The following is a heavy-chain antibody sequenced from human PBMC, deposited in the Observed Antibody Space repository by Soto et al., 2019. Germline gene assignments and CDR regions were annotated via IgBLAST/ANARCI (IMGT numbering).Heavy chain of an antibody. CDR1: GFTFSSYS. V-gene: IGHV3-21*01. Sequence: EVQLVEYGGGLVKPGGSLRLSCAASGFTFSSYSMNWVRQAPGKGLEWVSSISSSSSYIYYADSVKGRFTISRDNAKNSLYLQKNSLRDEDTAVYYCARERATYYYYYYMDVWGKGTTVTVSS. CDR2: ISSSSSYI. J-gene: IGHJ6*03. CDR3: ARERATYYYYYYMDV.